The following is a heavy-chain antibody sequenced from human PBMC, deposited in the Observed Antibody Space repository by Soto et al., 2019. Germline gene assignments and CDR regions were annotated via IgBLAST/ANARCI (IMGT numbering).Heavy chain of an antibody. V-gene: IGHV3-23*01. D-gene: IGHD3-16*01. CDR1: GFIFSNFG. CDR2: FTSSGDTT. J-gene: IGHJ4*02. Sequence: GGSLRLSCTASGFIFSNFGMSWVRQAPGKGLEWVSGFTSSGDTTYYVESVRGRFTISRDNSESTLYLEMNGLRAEDTAMYYCVKQTAPIGGYFDFWGQGILVTVSS. CDR3: VKQTAPIGGYFDF.